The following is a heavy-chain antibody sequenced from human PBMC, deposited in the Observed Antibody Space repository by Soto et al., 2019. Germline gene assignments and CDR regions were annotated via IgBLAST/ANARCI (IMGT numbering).Heavy chain of an antibody. CDR1: GFVFNNAW. D-gene: IGHD3-10*01. CDR2: IKRGSIAAAT. Sequence: GGSLRLSCVASGFVFNNAWMNWVRQAPGAGLEWVGRIKRGSIAAATDYAAPVKGRFTISRDDSKNMLYLQMDSLATEDKAVYYCATMAGTPPPPWGQGTLVTVSS. CDR3: ATMAGTPPPP. J-gene: IGHJ5*02. V-gene: IGHV3-15*07.